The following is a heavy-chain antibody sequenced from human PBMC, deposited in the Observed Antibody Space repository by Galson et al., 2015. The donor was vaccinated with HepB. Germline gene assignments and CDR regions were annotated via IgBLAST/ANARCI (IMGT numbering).Heavy chain of an antibody. J-gene: IGHJ4*02. Sequence: SLRLSCAASGFTFSSYAMHWVRQAPGKGLEWVAVISYDGSNKYYADSVKGRFTISRDNSKNTLYLQMNSLRAEDTAVYYCALARDAYYYDSSGYSSWGQGTLVTVSS. D-gene: IGHD3-22*01. CDR3: ALARDAYYYDSSGYSS. CDR1: GFTFSSYA. V-gene: IGHV3-30*04. CDR2: ISYDGSNK.